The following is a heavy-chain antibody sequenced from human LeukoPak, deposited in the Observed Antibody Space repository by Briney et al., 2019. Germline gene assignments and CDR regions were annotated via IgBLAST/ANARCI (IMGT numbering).Heavy chain of an antibody. CDR1: GFTFDDYA. CDR3: AKVPFSSGSSEDAFDI. CDR2: ISWNSGSI. V-gene: IGHV3-9*01. Sequence: GGSLRLSCAASGFTFDDYAMHWVRHAPGKGLEWVSGISWNSGSIGYADSVKGRFTISRDNAKNSLYLQMNSLRAEDTALYYCAKVPFSSGSSEDAFDIWGQGTMVTVSS. D-gene: IGHD1-26*01. J-gene: IGHJ3*02.